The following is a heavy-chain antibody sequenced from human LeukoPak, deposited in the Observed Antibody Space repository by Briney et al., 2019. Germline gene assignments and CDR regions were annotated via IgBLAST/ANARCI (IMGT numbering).Heavy chain of an antibody. CDR3: AKDRYRDVNTAMRY. V-gene: IGHV3-23*01. CDR1: GFTVSSNY. J-gene: IGHJ4*02. CDR2: ISGSGGST. Sequence: GGSLRLSCAASGFTVSSNYMSWVRQAPGKGLEWVSAISGSGGSTYYADSVKGRFTISRDNSKNTLYLQMNSLRAEDTAVYYCAKDRYRDVNTAMRYWGQGTLVTVSS. D-gene: IGHD5-18*01.